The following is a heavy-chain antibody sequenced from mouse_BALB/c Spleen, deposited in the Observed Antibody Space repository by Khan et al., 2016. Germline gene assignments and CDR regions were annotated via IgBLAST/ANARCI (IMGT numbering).Heavy chain of an antibody. CDR2: KSYSGST. J-gene: IGHJ2*01. CDR1: GYTITSGYG. CDR3: ARTARMKY. Sequence: EVQFQESGPGLVKPSQSLSLTCTVTGYTITSGYGWYWIRQFPGNKQERMGYKSYSGSTTYNPSFKSRISITRDTSKNQSFLQLNSVTTEDTATYCCARTARMKYWGQGTTLTVSS. V-gene: IGHV3-2*02. D-gene: IGHD1-2*01.